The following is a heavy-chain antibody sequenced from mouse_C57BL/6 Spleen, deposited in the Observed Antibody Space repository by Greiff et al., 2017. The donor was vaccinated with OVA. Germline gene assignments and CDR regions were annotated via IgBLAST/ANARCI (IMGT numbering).Heavy chain of an antibody. D-gene: IGHD1-1*01. V-gene: IGHV5-6*01. Sequence: VQLKESGGDLVKPGGSLKLSCAASGFTFSSYGMSWVRQTPDKRLEWVATISSGGSYTYYPDSVKGRFTISRDNAKNTLYLQMSSLKSEDTAMYYCARQNYGSEDAMDYWGQGTSVTVSS. CDR3: ARQNYGSEDAMDY. CDR1: GFTFSSYG. J-gene: IGHJ4*01. CDR2: ISSGGSYT.